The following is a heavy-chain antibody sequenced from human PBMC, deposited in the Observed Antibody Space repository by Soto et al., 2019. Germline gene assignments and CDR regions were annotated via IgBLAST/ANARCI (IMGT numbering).Heavy chain of an antibody. Sequence: SETLSLTCAVYGGSFSGYYWSWIRQPPGKGLEWIGEINLIGTTNYNPSLKSRFTISVDTSKTLFSLKLIFVTAADTAVFYCAGGPRYFDCLLTREDGMDVWGQGTTVTVSS. D-gene: IGHD3-9*01. CDR1: GGSFSGYY. CDR3: AGGPRYFDCLLTREDGMDV. J-gene: IGHJ6*02. CDR2: INLIGTT. V-gene: IGHV4-34*01.